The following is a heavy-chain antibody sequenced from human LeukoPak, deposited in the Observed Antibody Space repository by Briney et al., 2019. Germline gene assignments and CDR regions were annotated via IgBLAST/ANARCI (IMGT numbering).Heavy chain of an antibody. CDR3: ARGKEFDP. CDR1: GYTFSGYY. J-gene: IGHJ5*02. V-gene: IGHV1-2*02. CDR2: LNPNSGDT. Sequence: ASVKVSCKASGYTFSGYYIHWVRQAPGQGLEWMGWLNPNSGDTKYRQKFQGRVTMTRDTSISSAYMELSRLRSDDTAVYYCARGKEFDPWGQGTLVTVSS.